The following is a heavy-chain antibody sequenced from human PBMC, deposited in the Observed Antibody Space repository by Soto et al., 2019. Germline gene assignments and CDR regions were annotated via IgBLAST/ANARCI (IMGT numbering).Heavy chain of an antibody. CDR1: GGSFSGYY. D-gene: IGHD3-22*01. J-gene: IGHJ4*02. Sequence: QVQLQQWGAGLLKPSETLSLTCAVYGGSFSGYYWSWIRQPPGKGLEWIGEINHSGSTSYNPSLKSRVTISVDTSKNQFSLKLSSVTAADTAVYYCARGLSDKSIDYWGQGTLVTVSS. CDR3: ARGLSDKSIDY. CDR2: INHSGST. V-gene: IGHV4-34*01.